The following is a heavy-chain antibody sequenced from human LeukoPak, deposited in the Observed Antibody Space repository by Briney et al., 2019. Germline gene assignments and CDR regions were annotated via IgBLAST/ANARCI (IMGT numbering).Heavy chain of an antibody. D-gene: IGHD4-23*01. V-gene: IGHV3-20*04. J-gene: IGHJ4*02. Sequence: GGSLRLSCAASGFIFYNFGMTWVRQAPGKGLEWVSGINWSGDSTGYADSVKGRSTFSRDNTKNSLYLQMNSLRAEDTALYYCARGRDLSTVVPYYFDYWGQGTLVTVSS. CDR1: GFIFYNFG. CDR2: INWSGDST. CDR3: ARGRDLSTVVPYYFDY.